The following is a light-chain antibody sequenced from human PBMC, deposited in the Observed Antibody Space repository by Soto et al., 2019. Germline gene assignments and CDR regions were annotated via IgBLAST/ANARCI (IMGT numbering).Light chain of an antibody. CDR3: QQYNSWPLT. CDR1: QSVSSN. V-gene: IGKV3-15*01. J-gene: IGKJ4*01. Sequence: EIVMTQSPATLSVSPGERATLSCRASQSVSSNLAWYQQKPGQAPRLLMYGASTKATGIPARFNGSGSGTEFTLTISSLQSEDFAVYYCQQYNSWPLTFGGGTTVEIK. CDR2: GAS.